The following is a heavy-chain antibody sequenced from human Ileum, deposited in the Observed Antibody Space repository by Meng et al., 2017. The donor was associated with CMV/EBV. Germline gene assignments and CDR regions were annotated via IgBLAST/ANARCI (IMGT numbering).Heavy chain of an antibody. CDR3: AREQLLYYFDF. Sequence: GGPLRLSCAASGFTFSDYYMSWIRQAPGKGLEWVAFISTTDIIYYADSVKGRFTISRDNAKNSVFLQMNSLRAEDTAIYYCAREQLLYYFDFWGQGTLVTVSS. CDR2: ISTTDII. D-gene: IGHD1-1*01. V-gene: IGHV3-69-1*02. CDR1: GFTFSDYY. J-gene: IGHJ4*02.